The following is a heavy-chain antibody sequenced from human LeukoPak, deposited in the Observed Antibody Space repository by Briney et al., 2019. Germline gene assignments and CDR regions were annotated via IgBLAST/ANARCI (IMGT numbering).Heavy chain of an antibody. D-gene: IGHD2-2*01. CDR2: ISGSGGGT. CDR1: GFAFSSYA. Sequence: GGSLRLSCAASGFAFSSYAMSWVRQAPGKGLEWVSGISGSGGGTYYADSVKGRFAISRDNSKNTLSLQMNSLRAEDTAVYYCAKDGYCSSTNCYPAPYWGQGTLVTVSS. J-gene: IGHJ4*02. V-gene: IGHV3-23*01. CDR3: AKDGYCSSTNCYPAPY.